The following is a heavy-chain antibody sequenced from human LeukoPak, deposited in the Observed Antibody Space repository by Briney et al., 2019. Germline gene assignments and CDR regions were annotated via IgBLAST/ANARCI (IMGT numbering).Heavy chain of an antibody. J-gene: IGHJ4*02. CDR3: ARDRSSFSFDY. V-gene: IGHV1-69*04. D-gene: IGHD6-6*01. Sequence: WMGRIIPILGIANYAQKFQGRVTITADKSTSTAYMELSSLRSEDTAVYYCARDRSSFSFDYWGQGTLVTVSS. CDR2: IIPILGIA.